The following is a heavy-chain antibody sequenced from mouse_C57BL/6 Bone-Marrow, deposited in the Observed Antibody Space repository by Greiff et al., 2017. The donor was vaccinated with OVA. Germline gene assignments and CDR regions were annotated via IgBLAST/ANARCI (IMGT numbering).Heavy chain of an antibody. CDR1: GFTFSSYA. J-gene: IGHJ1*03. V-gene: IGHV5-4*03. Sequence: EVKLMESGGGLVKPGGSLKLSCAASGFTFSSYAMSWVRQTPEKRLEWVATISDGGSYTYYPDNVKGRFTISRDNAKNTLYLQMSHLKSEDTAMYYCARWVRGYFDVWGTGTTVTVSA. CDR2: ISDGGSYT. CDR3: ARWVRGYFDV.